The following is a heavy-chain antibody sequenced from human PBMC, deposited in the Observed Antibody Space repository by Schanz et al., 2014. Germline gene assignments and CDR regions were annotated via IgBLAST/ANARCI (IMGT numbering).Heavy chain of an antibody. V-gene: IGHV4-59*08. D-gene: IGHD4-17*01. CDR2: IYYTGHT. CDR1: GGSISTYY. Sequence: QVQLQESGPGLVKPSETLSLTCTVSGGSISTYYWSWIRQPPGKGLEWIGYIYYTGHTYYNPSLKSRVAISVDTSKNHFSRKMSSVTAADTAVYYCARRLRGFDYWGQGTLVTVSS. J-gene: IGHJ4*02. CDR3: ARRLRGFDY.